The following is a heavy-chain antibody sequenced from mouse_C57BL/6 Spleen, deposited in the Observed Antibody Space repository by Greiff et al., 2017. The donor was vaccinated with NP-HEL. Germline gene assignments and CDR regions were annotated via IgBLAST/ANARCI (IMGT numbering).Heavy chain of an antibody. D-gene: IGHD2-5*01. J-gene: IGHJ4*01. Sequence: QVHVKQPGAELVKPGASVKMSCKASGYTFTSYWITWVKQRPGQGLEWIGDIYPGSGSTNYNEKFKSKATLTVDTSSSTAYMQLSSLTSEDSAVYYCARSRNYSNYGYYAMDYWGQGTSVTVSS. CDR2: IYPGSGST. CDR3: ARSRNYSNYGYYAMDY. CDR1: GYTFTSYW. V-gene: IGHV1-55*01.